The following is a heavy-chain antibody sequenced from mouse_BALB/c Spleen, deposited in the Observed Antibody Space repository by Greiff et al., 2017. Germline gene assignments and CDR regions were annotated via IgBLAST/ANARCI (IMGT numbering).Heavy chain of an antibody. V-gene: IGHV5-17*02. J-gene: IGHJ3*01. CDR2: ISSGSSTI. CDR3: AGSGVYYGSSYAY. CDR1: GFTFSSFG. D-gene: IGHD1-1*01. Sequence: DVHLVESGGGLVQPGGSRKLSCAASGFTFSSFGMHWVRQAPEKGLEWVAYISSGSSTIYYADTVKGRFTISRDNPKNTLFLQMTSLRSEDTAMYYCAGSGVYYGSSYAYWGQGTLVTVSA.